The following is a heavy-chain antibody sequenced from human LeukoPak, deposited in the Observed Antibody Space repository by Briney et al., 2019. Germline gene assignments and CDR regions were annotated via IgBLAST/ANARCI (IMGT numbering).Heavy chain of an antibody. Sequence: ASVKVSCKVSGYTLTELSMHWVRQAPGKGLEWMGGFDPEDSETIYAQKFQGRVTMTEDTSTDTAYMELSSLRSEDTAVYHCATFEKTSIVVVPAASFDYWGQGTLVTVSS. CDR1: GYTLTELS. D-gene: IGHD2-2*01. J-gene: IGHJ4*02. CDR2: FDPEDSET. V-gene: IGHV1-24*01. CDR3: ATFEKTSIVVVPAASFDY.